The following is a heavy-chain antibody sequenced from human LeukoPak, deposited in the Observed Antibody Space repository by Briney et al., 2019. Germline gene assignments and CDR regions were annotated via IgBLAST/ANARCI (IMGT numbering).Heavy chain of an antibody. Sequence: PGGSLRLSCAASGFTFSSYAMHWFRQAPGKGLEWVAVISYDGSNKCYAGSVKGRFTISRDNFKNSLYLQMNSLRAEDTAVYYCAKDLDTAMTRYYYYGMDVWGQGTTVTVSS. J-gene: IGHJ6*02. D-gene: IGHD5-18*01. V-gene: IGHV3-30*18. CDR3: AKDLDTAMTRYYYYGMDV. CDR2: ISYDGSNK. CDR1: GFTFSSYA.